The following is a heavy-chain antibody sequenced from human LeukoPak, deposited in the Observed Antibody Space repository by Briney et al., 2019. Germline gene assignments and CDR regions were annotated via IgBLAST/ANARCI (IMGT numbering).Heavy chain of an antibody. Sequence: GGSLRLSCAASGFTFSSYAMSWVRQAPGKGLEWVSAISGSGGSTYYADSVKGRFTISRDNSKNTLYLQMNSLRAEDTAVYYCAKDKGVYDSSGYYYYYFDYWGQGTLATVST. CDR2: ISGSGGST. CDR3: AKDKGVYDSSGYYYYYFDY. D-gene: IGHD3-22*01. J-gene: IGHJ4*02. CDR1: GFTFSSYA. V-gene: IGHV3-23*01.